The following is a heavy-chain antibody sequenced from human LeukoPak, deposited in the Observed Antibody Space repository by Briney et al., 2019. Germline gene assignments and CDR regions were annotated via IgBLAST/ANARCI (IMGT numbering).Heavy chain of an antibody. CDR3: ARPFGSGTYYQFDL. Sequence: GGSLRLSCAASGFTFSSYEMNWVRQAPGKGLEWVSYISSSVSTIYYADPVKGRFTVSRDNAKNSLYLQVNSLRADDTAVYYCARPFGSGTYYQFDLWGQGTLVTVSS. J-gene: IGHJ4*02. V-gene: IGHV3-48*03. CDR2: ISSSVSTI. CDR1: GFTFSSYE. D-gene: IGHD3-10*01.